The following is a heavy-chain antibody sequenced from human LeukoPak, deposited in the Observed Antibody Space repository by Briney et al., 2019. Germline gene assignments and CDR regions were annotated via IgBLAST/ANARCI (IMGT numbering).Heavy chain of an antibody. CDR1: GGSISSSSYY. V-gene: IGHV4-39*07. J-gene: IGHJ4*02. Sequence: SETLSLTCTVSGGSISSSSYYWGWIRQPPGKGLEWIGSIYYSRSTYYNPSLKSRVTISVDTSKNQFSLKLSSVTAADTAVYYCARTGSPYYDSSGYYSPFDYWGQGTLVTVSS. D-gene: IGHD3-22*01. CDR2: IYYSRST. CDR3: ARTGSPYYDSSGYYSPFDY.